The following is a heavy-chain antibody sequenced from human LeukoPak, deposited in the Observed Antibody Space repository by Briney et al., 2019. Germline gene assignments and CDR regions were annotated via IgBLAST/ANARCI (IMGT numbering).Heavy chain of an antibody. V-gene: IGHV3-7*01. D-gene: IGHD1-1*01. CDR3: ARLGLEVGGPNWFDP. Sequence: PGGSLRLSCAAPGFSFSSNWMGWVRQAPGKGLEWVAHIKRDGSQKYYLDSVKGRFTISRDNAKNSLYLQMNSLRVEDTAVYYCARLGLEVGGPNWFDPWGQGTLATVSS. J-gene: IGHJ5*02. CDR2: IKRDGSQK. CDR1: GFSFSSNW.